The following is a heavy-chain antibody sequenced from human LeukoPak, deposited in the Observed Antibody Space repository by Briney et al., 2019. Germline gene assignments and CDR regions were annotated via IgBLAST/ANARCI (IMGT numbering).Heavy chain of an antibody. CDR2: ISGSGGST. D-gene: IGHD2-15*01. J-gene: IGHJ4*02. Sequence: GGSLRLSCAASGFTFSSYAMSWVRQAPGKGLERVSAISGSGGSTYYADSVKGRFTISRDNSKNTLYLQMNSLRAEDTAVYYCAKGAGYCSGGSCSTFDYWGQGTLVTVSS. V-gene: IGHV3-23*01. CDR1: GFTFSSYA. CDR3: AKGAGYCSGGSCSTFDY.